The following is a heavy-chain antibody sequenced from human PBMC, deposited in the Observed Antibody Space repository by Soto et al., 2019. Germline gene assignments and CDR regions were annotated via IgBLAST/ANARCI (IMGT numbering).Heavy chain of an antibody. CDR1: GGSISSRTYS. D-gene: IGHD1-26*01. V-gene: IGHV4-30-2*01. CDR3: ARGLVGRDGYNRGFDY. Sequence: QLQLQESGSGLVKPSQTLSLTCAVSGGSISSRTYSWSWIRQPPGKGLEWIGYIYHSGSTYYNPSLQSRVTISVDRSKNQFSLKLSSVTAADTAVYYCARGLVGRDGYNRGFDYWDQGTLVTVSS. J-gene: IGHJ4*02. CDR2: IYHSGST.